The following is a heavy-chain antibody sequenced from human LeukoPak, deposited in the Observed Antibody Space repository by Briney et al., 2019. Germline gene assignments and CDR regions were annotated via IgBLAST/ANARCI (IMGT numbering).Heavy chain of an antibody. CDR2: INPNSGGT. Sequence: ASVKVSCKASGYIFTNYYMHWVRQAPGQGLEWMGWINPNSGGTNYAQKFQGRVTMTRDTSISTAYMELSRLRSDDTAVYYCARDLGYYGSGSYYNEAFDYWGQGTLVTVSS. J-gene: IGHJ4*02. CDR3: ARDLGYYGSGSYYNEAFDY. CDR1: GYIFTNYY. D-gene: IGHD3-10*01. V-gene: IGHV1-2*02.